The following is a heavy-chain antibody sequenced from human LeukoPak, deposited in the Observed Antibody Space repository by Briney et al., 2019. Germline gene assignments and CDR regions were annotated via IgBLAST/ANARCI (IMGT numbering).Heavy chain of an antibody. D-gene: IGHD6-19*01. CDR2: INHSGST. J-gene: IGHJ4*02. Sequence: PSETLSLTCAVYGGSISGDYWSWIRQPPGKGLEWIGEINHSGSTNYNPSLKSRVTISVDTSKNQFSLKLSSVTAADTAVYYCARVFRIAVAGTVDYWGQGTLVTVSS. CDR3: ARVFRIAVAGTVDY. V-gene: IGHV4-34*01. CDR1: GGSISGDY.